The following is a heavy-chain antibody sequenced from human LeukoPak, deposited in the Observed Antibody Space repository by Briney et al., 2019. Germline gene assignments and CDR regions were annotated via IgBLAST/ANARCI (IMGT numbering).Heavy chain of an antibody. D-gene: IGHD4-23*01. CDR3: ARVGYGGNDLGY. Sequence: AGGSLRLSCAASGFTFSTYWMSWVRQAPGKGLEWVANIRQDGSKIYYVDSVKGRFTISRDNAKNSLYLQMNSLRAEDTAVYYCARVGYGGNDLGYWGQGTLVTVSS. V-gene: IGHV3-7*03. J-gene: IGHJ4*02. CDR2: IRQDGSKI. CDR1: GFTFSTYW.